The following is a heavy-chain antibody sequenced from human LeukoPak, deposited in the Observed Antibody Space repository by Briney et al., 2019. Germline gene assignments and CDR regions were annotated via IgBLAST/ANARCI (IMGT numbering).Heavy chain of an antibody. CDR3: SRESGPFCPFGY. CDR2: INHSGST. J-gene: IGHJ4*02. Sequence: PSETLSLTCTVYGGSFSGYYWSWIRQAPGKGLEWIGEINHSGSTNYNPSLESRVTIALDTSKNQFSLNLSSVTAADTATYFCSRESGPFCPFGYWGQGTLVIVSS. CDR1: GGSFSGYY. D-gene: IGHD1-26*01. V-gene: IGHV4-34*01.